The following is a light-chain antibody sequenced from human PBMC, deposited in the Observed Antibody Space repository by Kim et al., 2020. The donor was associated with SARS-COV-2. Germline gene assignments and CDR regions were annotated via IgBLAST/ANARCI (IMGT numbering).Light chain of an antibody. J-gene: IGLJ1*01. CDR1: SRDVGGTNF. CDR2: DIN. CDR3: CSYTNTITFV. Sequence: QSALTQPASVSGSPGQSITISCAGTSRDVGGTNFVSWYQQHPGKAPKVVIYDINERPSGVSNRFSGSKSGNTASLTISGLQAEDEADYYCCSYTNTITFVFGAGTKVTVL. V-gene: IGLV2-14*03.